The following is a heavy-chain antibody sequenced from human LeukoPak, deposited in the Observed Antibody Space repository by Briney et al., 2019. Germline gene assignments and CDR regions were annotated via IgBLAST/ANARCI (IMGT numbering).Heavy chain of an antibody. D-gene: IGHD3-22*01. CDR1: GGSISSYY. Sequence: PSETLSLTCTVSGGSISSYYWSWIRQPPGKGLEWIGYIYYSGSTNYNPSLKSRVTISVDTSKNQFSLKLNSVTAADTAVYYCARGVPYYYDSSGYYRYYFDYWGQGTLVTVSS. V-gene: IGHV4-59*01. J-gene: IGHJ4*02. CDR3: ARGVPYYYDSSGYYRYYFDY. CDR2: IYYSGST.